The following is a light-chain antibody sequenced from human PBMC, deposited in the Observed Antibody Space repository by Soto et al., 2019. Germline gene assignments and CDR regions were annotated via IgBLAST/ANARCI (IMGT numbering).Light chain of an antibody. V-gene: IGLV1-40*01. CDR1: SSNIGAGYD. CDR3: QSYDSSLSGRV. J-gene: IGLJ1*01. CDR2: GNS. Sequence: QSVLTQPPSVSGAPGQRVTISCTGSSSNIGAGYDVHWYQQLPGTAPKLLIYGNSNRPSGVPDRFSGSKSGTSASLAITGHQAEDEADYYCQSYDSSLSGRVFGTGTKVTVL.